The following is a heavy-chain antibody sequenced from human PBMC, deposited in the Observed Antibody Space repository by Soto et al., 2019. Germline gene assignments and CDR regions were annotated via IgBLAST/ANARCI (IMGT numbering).Heavy chain of an antibody. CDR2: IYHTEST. CDR1: GHSISSGFYY. D-gene: IGHD1-26*01. Sequence: SETLSLTCAVSGHSISSGFYYWGWVRQPPGKGLEWIGSIYHTESTYYNPSLKSRVTMSVDTSKNQLSLRLSSMTAADTAVYFCARDLYSYWAIFFDYGGQGTRVTVCS. J-gene: IGHJ4*02. V-gene: IGHV4-38-2*02. CDR3: ARDLYSYWAIFFDY.